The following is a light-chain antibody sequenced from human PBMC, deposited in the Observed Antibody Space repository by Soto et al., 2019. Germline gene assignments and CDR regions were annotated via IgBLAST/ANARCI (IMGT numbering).Light chain of an antibody. CDR2: GNS. CDR3: QTSDCGLSGWV. CDR1: SSNIGAGYD. J-gene: IGLJ7*01. V-gene: IGLV1-40*01. Sequence: QSVLTQPPSVSGAPGQRVTISCTGSSSNIGAGYDVHWYQQLPGTAPKLLIYGNSNRPSGVPDRFSGSKSGTSASLAIAGVLPEDDADYYCQTSDCGLSGWVFGGGTQLTVL.